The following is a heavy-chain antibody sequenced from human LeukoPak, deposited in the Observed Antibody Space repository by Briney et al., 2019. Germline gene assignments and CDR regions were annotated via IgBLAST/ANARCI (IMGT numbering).Heavy chain of an antibody. CDR2: ISSSTTII. J-gene: IGHJ4*02. Sequence: GGSLRLSCAASGFIFSTYVMTWVRQAPGKGLEWVSYISSSTTIIYYESSVKGRFTISRDNAKNSLYLQMNSLRAEDTAIYYCATYRQVLLPFESWGQGTLVTVSS. CDR1: GFIFSTYV. D-gene: IGHD2-8*02. V-gene: IGHV3-48*01. CDR3: ATYRQVLLPFES.